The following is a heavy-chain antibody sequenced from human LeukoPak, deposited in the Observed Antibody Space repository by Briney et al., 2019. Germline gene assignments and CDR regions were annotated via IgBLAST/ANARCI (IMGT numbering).Heavy chain of an antibody. CDR1: GFTFSHCW. V-gene: IGHV3-74*01. CDR3: ARALPSSWYYFDY. Sequence: GGSLRLSCAASGFTFSHCWMHWFRQVPGKGLVWVARVTHDGSGTSYADSVKGRFTISRDNSKNTLYLQMNSLRAEDTAVYYCARALPSSWYYFDYWGQGTLVTVSS. CDR2: VTHDGSGT. J-gene: IGHJ4*02. D-gene: IGHD6-13*01.